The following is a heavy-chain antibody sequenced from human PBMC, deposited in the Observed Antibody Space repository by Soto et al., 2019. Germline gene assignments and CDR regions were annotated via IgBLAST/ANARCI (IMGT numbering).Heavy chain of an antibody. Sequence: EVQLVESGGVVVQPGGSLRLSCAASGFSFDAYTMHWVRQGPGKGLEWVSLITWDGGSTYYADSVKGRFTISRDNSKNSLYLQMNSLRTEDTALYYCANDIHSSGWYSLDYWGQGTLVTVSS. D-gene: IGHD6-19*01. CDR3: ANDIHSSGWYSLDY. CDR2: ITWDGGST. CDR1: GFSFDAYT. J-gene: IGHJ4*02. V-gene: IGHV3-43*01.